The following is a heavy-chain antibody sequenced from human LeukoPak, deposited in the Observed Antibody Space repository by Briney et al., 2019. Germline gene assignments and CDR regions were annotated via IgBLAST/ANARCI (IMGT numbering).Heavy chain of an antibody. V-gene: IGHV3-48*03. Sequence: PGGSLRLSCAASGFTFSSYEMNWVRQAPGKGLEWVSYISSSGSTIYYADSVKGRFTISRDNAKNSLYLQMNSLRAEDTAVYYCASRTSLVPRGPPPTAGAFDIWGQGTMVTVSS. CDR2: ISSSGSTI. CDR3: ASRTSLVPRGPPPTAGAFDI. CDR1: GFTFSSYE. J-gene: IGHJ3*02. D-gene: IGHD2-2*01.